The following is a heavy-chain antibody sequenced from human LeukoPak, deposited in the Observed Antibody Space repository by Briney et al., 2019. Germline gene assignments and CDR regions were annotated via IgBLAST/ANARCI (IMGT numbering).Heavy chain of an antibody. CDR3: ARVRPAAAQIYYYYGMDV. Sequence: GGSLRLSCAASGFTLSSYSMNWVRQAPGKGLEWVSYISSSSSTIYYADSVKGRYTISRDNAKNSLYLQMNSLRAEDTAVYYCARVRPAAAQIYYYYGMDVWGQGTTVTVSS. CDR2: ISSSSSTI. D-gene: IGHD6-13*01. V-gene: IGHV3-48*04. CDR1: GFTLSSYS. J-gene: IGHJ6*02.